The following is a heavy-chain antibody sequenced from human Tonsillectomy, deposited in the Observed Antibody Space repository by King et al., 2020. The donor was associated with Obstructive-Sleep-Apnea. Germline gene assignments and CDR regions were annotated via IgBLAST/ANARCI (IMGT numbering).Heavy chain of an antibody. D-gene: IGHD6-19*01. CDR1: GFTFTSSA. V-gene: IGHV1-58*01. CDR2: IVVGSGDT. J-gene: IGHJ2*01. CDR3: AADVGSGWFSLNLYFDL. Sequence: MQLVQSGPEVKKPGTSVKVSCKASGFTFTSSALQGVRQARGQRLEWMGWIVVGSGDTNYAQKFQERVTITRDMSTTPAYLGLSSLRSEETAVYYCAADVGSGWFSLNLYFDLWGRGTLVTVSS.